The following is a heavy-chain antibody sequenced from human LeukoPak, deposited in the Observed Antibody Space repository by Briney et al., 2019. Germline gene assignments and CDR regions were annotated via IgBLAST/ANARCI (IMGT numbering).Heavy chain of an antibody. V-gene: IGHV3-23*01. CDR3: VSLPRGAVAPIG. CDR2: ISGSGGST. D-gene: IGHD6-19*01. CDR1: GFTFSSYA. Sequence: SGGSLRLSCPASGFTFSSYAMSWVRQAPGKGLEWVSAISGSGGSTYYADSVKGRFTISRDNSKNTLYLQMNSLRAEDTAVYYCVSLPRGAVAPIGWGQGTLVTVSS. J-gene: IGHJ4*02.